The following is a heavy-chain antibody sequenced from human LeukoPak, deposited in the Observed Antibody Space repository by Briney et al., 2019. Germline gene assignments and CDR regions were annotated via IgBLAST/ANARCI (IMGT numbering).Heavy chain of an antibody. CDR1: GFTFSSYG. V-gene: IGHV3-33*01. Sequence: PGGSLRLSCAASGFTFSSYGMHWVRQAPGKGLEWVAVIWYDGSNKYYADSVKGRFTISRDNSKNTLYLQMNSLRAEDTAVYYCARSVSVVVTFAATRQDYYGMDVWGQGTTVTVSS. CDR3: ARSVSVVVTFAATRQDYYGMDV. CDR2: IWYDGSNK. J-gene: IGHJ6*02. D-gene: IGHD2-21*02.